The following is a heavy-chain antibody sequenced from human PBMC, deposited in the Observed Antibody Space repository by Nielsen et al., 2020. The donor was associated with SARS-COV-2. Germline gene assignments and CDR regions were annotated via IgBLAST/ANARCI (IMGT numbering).Heavy chain of an antibody. CDR3: ARHTRSSSSFYYYYYMDV. Sequence: GESLKISCKGSGYSFPTYWIGWVRQMPGKGLEWMGIIYPGDSDTGYSPSFQGQVTISADKSISTAYLQWSSLKASDTAKYYCARHTRSSSSFYYYYYMDVWGKGTTVTVSS. CDR2: IYPGDSDT. D-gene: IGHD6-6*01. J-gene: IGHJ6*03. V-gene: IGHV5-51*01. CDR1: GYSFPTYW.